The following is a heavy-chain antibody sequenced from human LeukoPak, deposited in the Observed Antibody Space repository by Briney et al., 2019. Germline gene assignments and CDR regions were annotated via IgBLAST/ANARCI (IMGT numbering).Heavy chain of an antibody. CDR2: INPNSGGT. J-gene: IGHJ4*02. CDR1: GYTFTGYY. V-gene: IGHV1-2*06. CDR3: ARERRGYGQRIDY. Sequence: ASVKVSCKASGYTFTGYYMHWVRQAPGQGLEWMGRINPNSGGTNYAQEFQGRVTMTRDTSISTAYMELSRLRSDDTAVYYCARERRGYGQRIDYWSQGTLVTVSS. D-gene: IGHD5-18*01.